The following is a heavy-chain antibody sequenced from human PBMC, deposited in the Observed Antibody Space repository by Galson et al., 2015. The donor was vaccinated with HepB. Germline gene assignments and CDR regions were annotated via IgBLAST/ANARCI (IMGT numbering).Heavy chain of an antibody. CDR1: GFTVSSNY. V-gene: IGHV3-66*02. CDR3: ARMSGKYSYGYRDAFDI. CDR2: IYSGGSK. J-gene: IGHJ3*02. Sequence: SLRLSCAASGFTVSSNYMSWVRQAPGKGLEWVSVIYSGGSKYYADSVKGRFTISRDNSKNTLYLQMNSLRAEDTAVYYCARMSGKYSYGYRDAFDIWGQGIMVTVSS. D-gene: IGHD5-18*01.